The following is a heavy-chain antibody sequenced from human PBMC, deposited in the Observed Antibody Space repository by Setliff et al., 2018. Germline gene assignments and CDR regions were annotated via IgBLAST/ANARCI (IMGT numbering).Heavy chain of an antibody. J-gene: IGHJ4*02. Sequence: PSETLSLTCAVSDDSTRNNNYFWAWIRQPPGKGLEWIGFMYHNGDTHYSPSLKSRVSLSVDTSKRQVSLKLNTATAADTAVYYCARGTYANSWARFDFWGRGTLVTVPQ. V-gene: IGHV4-30-4*08. CDR3: ARGTYANSWARFDF. CDR1: DDSTRNNNYF. CDR2: MYHNGDT. D-gene: IGHD2-15*01.